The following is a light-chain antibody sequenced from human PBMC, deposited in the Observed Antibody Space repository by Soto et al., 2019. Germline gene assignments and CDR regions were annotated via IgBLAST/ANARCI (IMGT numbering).Light chain of an antibody. CDR3: QQYGSSPPRYT. V-gene: IGKV3-20*01. CDR2: GAS. J-gene: IGKJ2*01. CDR1: QSVSSNY. Sequence: EIVLTQSPGTLSLSPGERATLSCRASQSVSSNYLAWYQQKPGQTPRLLIYGASSRPTGIPDRFSGSGSGTDFTLTISRLEPEDFAVYFCQQYGSSPPRYTFGQGTKLEIK.